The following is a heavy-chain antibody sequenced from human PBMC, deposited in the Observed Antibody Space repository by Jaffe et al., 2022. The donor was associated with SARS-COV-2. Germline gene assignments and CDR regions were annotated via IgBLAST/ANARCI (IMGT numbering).Heavy chain of an antibody. D-gene: IGHD3-16*01. CDR3: ARAPRTGSDIVATIVNNDYVWGSNYYYYYYMDV. V-gene: IGHV1-8*01. CDR2: MNPNSGNT. J-gene: IGHJ6*03. Sequence: QVQLVQSGAEVKKPGASVKVSCKASGYTFTSYDINWVRQATGQGLEWMGWMNPNSGNTGYAQKFQGRVTMTRNTSISTAYMELSSLRSEDTAVYYCARAPRTGSDIVATIVNNDYVWGSNYYYYYYMDVWGKGTTVTVSS. CDR1: GYTFTSYD.